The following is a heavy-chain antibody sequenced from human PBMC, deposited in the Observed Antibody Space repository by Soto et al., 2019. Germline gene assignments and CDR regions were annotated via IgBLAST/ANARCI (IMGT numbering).Heavy chain of an antibody. Sequence: QVQLQESGPGLVKPSQTLSLTCTVSGGSITTDDYFWSWIRQSPERGPEWIGFIFHSGNTFNNPSLSGRASLSVDTSKNEFSLNLTSVTAADTAVYYCVREGTKISPQGYITAAGRFDHWGQGALVTVSS. D-gene: IGHD6-25*01. CDR1: GGSITTDDYF. CDR3: VREGTKISPQGYITAAGRFDH. CDR2: IFHSGNT. J-gene: IGHJ4*02. V-gene: IGHV4-30-4*01.